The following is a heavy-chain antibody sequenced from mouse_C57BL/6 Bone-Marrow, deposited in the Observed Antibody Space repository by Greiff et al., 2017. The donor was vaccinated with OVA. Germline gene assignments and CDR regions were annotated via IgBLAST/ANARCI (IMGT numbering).Heavy chain of an antibody. CDR1: GFSINSDCY. CDR2: TFYSGIT. CDR3: ARSPLDHGYFDV. J-gene: IGHJ1*03. V-gene: IGHV3-3*01. Sequence: EVQLVESGPSLVRPSQTLSLTCTVTGFSINSDCYWIWIRQFPGNKLEYIGYTFYSGITYYNPSLESRTYITRDTSKNQFSLKLSSVTTEDTATYYCARSPLDHGYFDVWGTGTTVTVSS.